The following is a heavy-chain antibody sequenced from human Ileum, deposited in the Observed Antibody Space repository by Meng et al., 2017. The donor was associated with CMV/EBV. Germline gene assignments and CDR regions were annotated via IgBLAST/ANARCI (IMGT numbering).Heavy chain of an antibody. D-gene: IGHD3-16*01. CDR2: ISSKAYGGTT. CDR3: TGGANNY. J-gene: IGHJ4*02. V-gene: IGHV3-49*04. CDR1: GFTFDDYA. Sequence: GGSLRLSCAASGFTFDDYAMHWVRQAPGKGLEWVGFISSKAYGGTTEYATSVKGRFTISRDDSKSIAYLQMNSLKIEDTAVYYCTGGANNYWGQGTLVTVSS.